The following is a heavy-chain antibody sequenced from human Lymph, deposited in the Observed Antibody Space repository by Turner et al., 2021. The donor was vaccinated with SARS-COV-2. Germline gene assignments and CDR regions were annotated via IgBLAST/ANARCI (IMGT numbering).Heavy chain of an antibody. CDR3: AGYASGGYFYYGMDV. V-gene: IGHV3-30*04. CDR1: GFHFSTYA. CDR2: ISYDGSNK. Sequence: VQPVESGGGVVQPGRSLRPSCAAAGFHFSTYAIYLVRHAPGKGLEGVVVISYDGSNKYYAVSGKRRVTISRDNSKNTLYLQMNSLRAEDTAVYCCAGYASGGYFYYGMDVWGQGTTVTVSS. D-gene: IGHD2-8*01. J-gene: IGHJ6*02.